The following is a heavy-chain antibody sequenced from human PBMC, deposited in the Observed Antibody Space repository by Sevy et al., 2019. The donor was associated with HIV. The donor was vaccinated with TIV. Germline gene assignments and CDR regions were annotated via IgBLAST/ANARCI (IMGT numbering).Heavy chain of an antibody. CDR3: TRAGGLQDWSGDGDWFHP. V-gene: IGHV3-74*01. CDR1: GFTFSTYW. CDR2: ISSDGSMT. Sequence: GGSLRLSCAASGFTFSTYWMHWVRQAPGKGLVWVSRISSDGSMTNYADSVKGRFTISRDNAKKTVSLQMNSLRVEDSALYFCTRAGGLQDWSGDGDWFHPWGQGTQVTVSS. D-gene: IGHD1-1*01. J-gene: IGHJ5*02.